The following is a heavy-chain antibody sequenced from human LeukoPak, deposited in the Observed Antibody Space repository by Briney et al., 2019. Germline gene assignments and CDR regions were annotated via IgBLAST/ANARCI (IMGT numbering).Heavy chain of an antibody. CDR2: IIPILGIA. Sequence: GASVKVSCKASGGTFSSYAISWVRQAPGQGLEWMGRIIPILGIANYAQKFQGRVTITADKSTSTAYMELSSLRSEDTAVYYCARSGFGELLEAFDIWGQGAMVTVSS. CDR3: ARSGFGELLEAFDI. J-gene: IGHJ3*02. CDR1: GGTFSSYA. V-gene: IGHV1-69*04. D-gene: IGHD3-10*01.